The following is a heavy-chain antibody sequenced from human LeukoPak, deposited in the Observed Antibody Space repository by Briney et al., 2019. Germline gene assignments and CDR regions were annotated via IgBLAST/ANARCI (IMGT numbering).Heavy chain of an antibody. D-gene: IGHD6-6*01. V-gene: IGHV3-21*01. CDR2: ISSSSSYI. J-gene: IGHJ6*03. Sequence: GGSLRLSCAASGFTFSSYSMNWVRQAPGKGLEWVSSISSSSSYIYYADSVKGRFTISRDNAKNSLYLQMNSLRAEDTAVYYCARFPSPRPIGIAAQTAGGYYYMDVWGKGTTVTVSS. CDR1: GFTFSSYS. CDR3: ARFPSPRPIGIAAQTAGGYYYMDV.